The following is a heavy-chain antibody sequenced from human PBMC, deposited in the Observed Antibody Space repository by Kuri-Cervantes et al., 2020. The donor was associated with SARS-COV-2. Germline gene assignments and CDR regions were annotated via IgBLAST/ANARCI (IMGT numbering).Heavy chain of an antibody. CDR1: GGAIKTYNW. V-gene: IGHV4-4*02. CDR2: IFHDGST. D-gene: IGHD2-2*02. CDR3: ARESTYTFDI. J-gene: IGHJ3*02. Sequence: GSLRLSCVVSGGAIKTYNWWTWVRQPPGKGLQWIGEIFHDGSTKFNPSLSLRGRVTMSLDKSKNQFSLNLTSVTAADTAVYYCARESTYTFDIWGQGTLVTVS.